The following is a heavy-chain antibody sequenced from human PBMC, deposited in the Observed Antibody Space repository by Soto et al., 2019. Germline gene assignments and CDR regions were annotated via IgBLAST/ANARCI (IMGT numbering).Heavy chain of an antibody. J-gene: IGHJ4*02. CDR2: INHSGST. V-gene: IGHV4-34*01. Sequence: PSETLSLTCAVYGGSFSGYYWSWIRQPPGKGLEWIGEINHSGSTNYNPSLKSRVTISVDTSKNQFSLKLSSVTAADTAVYYCARVGYCSGGSCQGDYWGQGTLVTVSS. D-gene: IGHD2-15*01. CDR3: ARVGYCSGGSCQGDY. CDR1: GGSFSGYY.